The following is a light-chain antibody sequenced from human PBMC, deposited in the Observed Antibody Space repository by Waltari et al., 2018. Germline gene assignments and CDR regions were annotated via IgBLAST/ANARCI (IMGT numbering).Light chain of an antibody. Sequence: EIVLTQSPGTLSLSPGERATLSCWASQGVGGTLAWYQQKPGQAPRLLIYGASSRATGIPDRFSGSGSGTEFSLTISRLEPEDFAVYYCQHYVRLPATFGQGTKVEIK. J-gene: IGKJ1*01. CDR2: GAS. V-gene: IGKV3-20*01. CDR3: QHYVRLPAT. CDR1: QGVGGT.